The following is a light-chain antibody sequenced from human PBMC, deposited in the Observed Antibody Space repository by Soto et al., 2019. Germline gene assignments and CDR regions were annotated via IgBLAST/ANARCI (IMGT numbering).Light chain of an antibody. Sequence: QSVLTQPPSVSAAPGQKVTISCSGSSSNIGVSSVSWYQQLPGTAPKLLIYDDNKRPSGIPDRFSGSKSGTSATLGITGFQTGDEADYYCGSWDSSLRAYVFGTGTQVTVL. CDR2: DDN. V-gene: IGLV1-51*01. CDR1: SSNIGVSS. CDR3: GSWDSSLRAYV. J-gene: IGLJ1*01.